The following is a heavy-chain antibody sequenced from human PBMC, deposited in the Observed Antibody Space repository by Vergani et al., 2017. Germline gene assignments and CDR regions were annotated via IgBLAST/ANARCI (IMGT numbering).Heavy chain of an antibody. CDR1: GVSISNSSYY. CDR3: ARSFFDYWSGYQGYYFDY. D-gene: IGHD3-3*01. CDR2: VYISRPT. J-gene: IGHJ4*01. Sequence: QVQLQESGPGLVKPSQTLSLTCNVSGVSISNSSYYWSWIRQPAGKALEWLGRVYISRPTNYNPSLKNRVIMSVDTSKNQFSLKLNSVSAADTAVYYCARSFFDYWSGYQGYYFDYWGQGILVTVSS. V-gene: IGHV4-61*02.